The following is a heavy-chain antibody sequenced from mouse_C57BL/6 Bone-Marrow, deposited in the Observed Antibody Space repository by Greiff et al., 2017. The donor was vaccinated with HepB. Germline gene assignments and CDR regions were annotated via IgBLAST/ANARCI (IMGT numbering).Heavy chain of an antibody. V-gene: IGHV1-72*01. J-gene: IGHJ3*01. CDR1: GYTFTSYW. CDR3: AREKMHTWFAY. Sequence: QVQLQQPGSELVKPGASVKLSCKASGYTFTSYWMHWVKQRPGLGLVWIGRIDPNSGGTKYIEKFKSKATLTVDKPSSTAYRQLSSLTSEDSAVYSGAREKMHTWFAYWGQGALVAVYA. CDR2: IDPNSGGT. D-gene: IGHD3-1*01.